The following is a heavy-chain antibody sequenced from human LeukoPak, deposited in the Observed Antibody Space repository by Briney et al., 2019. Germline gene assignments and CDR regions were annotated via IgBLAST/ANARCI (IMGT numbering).Heavy chain of an antibody. CDR2: IYSGGST. CDR3: AKSATVGIKAPFDC. V-gene: IGHV3-53*01. CDR1: GFTVSSNY. D-gene: IGHD1-26*01. Sequence: GGSLRLSCAASGFTVSSNYMSWVRQAPGKGLEWVSVIYSGGSTYYADSVKGRFTISRDNSKNTLSLQMSSLRAEDTAVYYCAKSATVGIKAPFDCWGQGALVTVSS. J-gene: IGHJ4*02.